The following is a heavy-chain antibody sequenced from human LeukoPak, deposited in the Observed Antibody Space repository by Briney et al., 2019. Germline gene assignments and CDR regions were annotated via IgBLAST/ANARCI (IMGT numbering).Heavy chain of an antibody. Sequence: PSQTLSLTCTVSGGSITSGSYYWSWIRQPAGKGLEWIGRVYTSGNTNYNPSLKSRLTISLDTSNNQFSLRLSSVTAADTAVYYWARDRGKNDRSGFDYWGQGTLVTVSS. V-gene: IGHV4-61*02. CDR2: VYTSGNT. D-gene: IGHD3-22*01. CDR3: ARDRGKNDRSGFDY. CDR1: GGSITSGSYY. J-gene: IGHJ4*02.